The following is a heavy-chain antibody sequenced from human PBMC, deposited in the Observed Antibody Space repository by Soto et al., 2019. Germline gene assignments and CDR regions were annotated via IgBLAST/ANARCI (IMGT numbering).Heavy chain of an antibody. V-gene: IGHV4-4*02. D-gene: IGHD1-26*01. CDR3: ASHSGRYFRDF. CDR1: GDSISSSNW. J-gene: IGHJ4*02. CDR2: IYHSGST. Sequence: QVQLQESGPGLVKPSGTLSLTCAVSGDSISSSNWWNWVRQPPGKGLEWIGEIYHSGSTNYNPTLNSRVTISVDKSKNQSSLNLNSATAADTAVYYCASHSGRYFRDFWGQGSLVTVSS.